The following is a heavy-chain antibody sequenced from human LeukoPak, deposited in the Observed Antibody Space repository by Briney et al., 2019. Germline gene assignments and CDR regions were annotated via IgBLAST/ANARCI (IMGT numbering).Heavy chain of an antibody. D-gene: IGHD3-22*01. J-gene: IGHJ4*02. CDR1: GFTFDDYA. CDR2: ISGDGGST. CDR3: AKAGYYYDSSGYSLDY. Sequence: GGSLRLSCAASGFTFDDYAMHWVRQAPGKGLEWVSLISGDGGSTYYADSVKGRFTTSRDNSKNSLYLQMNSLRTEDTALYYCAKAGYYYDSSGYSLDYWGQGTLVTVSS. V-gene: IGHV3-43*02.